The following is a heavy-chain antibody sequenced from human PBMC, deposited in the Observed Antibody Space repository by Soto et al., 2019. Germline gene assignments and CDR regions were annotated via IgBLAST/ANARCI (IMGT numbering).Heavy chain of an antibody. V-gene: IGHV3-30*18. Sequence: GGSLRLSCAASGFTFSSYGMHWVRQAPGKGLEWVAVISYEGSNKYYADSVKGRFTISRDNSTNTLYLQMNSLRAEDTAVYYCAKAQLHYYDSSGYDYWGQGTLVTVSS. J-gene: IGHJ4*02. D-gene: IGHD3-22*01. CDR1: GFTFSSYG. CDR3: AKAQLHYYDSSGYDY. CDR2: ISYEGSNK.